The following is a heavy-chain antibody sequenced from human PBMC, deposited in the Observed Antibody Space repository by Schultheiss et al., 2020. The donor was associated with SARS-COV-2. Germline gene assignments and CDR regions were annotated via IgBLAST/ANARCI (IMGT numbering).Heavy chain of an antibody. Sequence: SETLSLTCAVSGGSISSYYWGWIRQPPGKGLEWIAYVYHSGSTNYNPSLKSRVTISVDTSKNQFSLKLSSVTAADTAVYYCARERQRLRYYYGMDVWGQGTTVTVSS. V-gene: IGHV4-59*12. CDR1: GGSISSYY. D-gene: IGHD6-25*01. CDR3: ARERQRLRYYYGMDV. CDR2: VYHSGST. J-gene: IGHJ6*02.